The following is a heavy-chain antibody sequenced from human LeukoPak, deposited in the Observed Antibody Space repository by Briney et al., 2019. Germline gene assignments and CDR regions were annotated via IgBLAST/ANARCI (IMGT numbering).Heavy chain of an antibody. CDR1: GLTFSNFG. D-gene: IGHD1-26*01. J-gene: IGHJ5*02. CDR2: IWNDGSDK. V-gene: IGHV3-33*01. CDR3: ARDLRGIVGTTPFKWFDP. Sequence: GMSLRLSCAASGLTFSNFGMHWVRQAPGKGLEWVALIWNDGSDKYYADSVKGRFTISRDNSKNTLYLQMNSLRAEDTAMYYCARDLRGIVGTTPFKWFDPWGQGTLVTVSS.